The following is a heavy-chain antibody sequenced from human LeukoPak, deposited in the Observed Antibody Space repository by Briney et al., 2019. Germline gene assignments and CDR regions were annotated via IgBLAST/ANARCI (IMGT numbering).Heavy chain of an antibody. CDR1: GFTFSSYA. J-gene: IGHJ3*01. D-gene: IGHD1-26*01. Sequence: GGSLRLSCAASGFTFSSYAMSWVRLAPGGGLEWVSSISSSGGTTYFAESMEGRFTISRDSSRNTLFLQMNSLGAEDTAIYYCARLVGATTSAFDVWGQGTMVTVSS. CDR2: ISSSGGTT. V-gene: IGHV3-23*01. CDR3: ARLVGATTSAFDV.